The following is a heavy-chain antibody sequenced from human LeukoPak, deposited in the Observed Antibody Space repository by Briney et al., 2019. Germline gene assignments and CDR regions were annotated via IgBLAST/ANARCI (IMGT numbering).Heavy chain of an antibody. Sequence: GGSLRLSCAASGFTFSSYAMHWVRQAPGKGLEWVAVISYDGSNKYYADSVKGRFTISRDNSKNTLYLQMNSLRAEDTAVYYCASSSWYDLLLFDYWGQGTMVTVSS. CDR1: GFTFSSYA. V-gene: IGHV3-30-3*01. CDR3: ASSSWYDLLLFDY. D-gene: IGHD6-13*01. J-gene: IGHJ4*03. CDR2: ISYDGSNK.